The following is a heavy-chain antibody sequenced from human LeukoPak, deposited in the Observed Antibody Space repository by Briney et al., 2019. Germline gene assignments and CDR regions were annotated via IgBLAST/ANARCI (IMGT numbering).Heavy chain of an antibody. CDR2: IYYTGNT. Sequence: PSETLSLTCTVSGGSISSSSYYWGWIRQPPGKGLEWIGSIYYTGNTYYNPSLKGRVTISVDTSKNHFSLKLSSVTAADTAVYYCARHFFNGGFDYWGQGTLVTVSS. CDR3: ARHFFNGGFDY. V-gene: IGHV4-39*01. CDR1: GGSISSSSYY. D-gene: IGHD3-3*01. J-gene: IGHJ4*02.